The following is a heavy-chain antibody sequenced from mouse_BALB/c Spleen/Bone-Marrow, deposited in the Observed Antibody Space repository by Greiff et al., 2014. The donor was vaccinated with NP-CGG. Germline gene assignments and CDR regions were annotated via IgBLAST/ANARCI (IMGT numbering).Heavy chain of an antibody. D-gene: IGHD2-10*02. V-gene: IGHV1S30*01. CDR3: ARQLYGNYAY. CDR2: LNPYNGGT. CDR1: GYSFTGYY. Sequence: VHVKQSGPELVKPGPSVKISCKASGYSFTGYYMHWVKQSHGKSLEWIGKLNPYNGGTSYNQKFKGKATLTVDTSSSTAFMEHHSLTSEDSSVYYCARQLYGNYAYWGLGTLVTVSA. J-gene: IGHJ3*01.